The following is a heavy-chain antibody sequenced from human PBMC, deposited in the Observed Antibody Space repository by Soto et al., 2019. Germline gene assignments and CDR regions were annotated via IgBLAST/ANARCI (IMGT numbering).Heavy chain of an antibody. D-gene: IGHD6-19*01. CDR3: AKDLGSSGWSTPDY. V-gene: IGHV3-23*01. CDR1: GFTFNSYA. J-gene: IGHJ4*02. Sequence: PGGSLRLSCAASGFTFNSYAMSWVRQAPGKGLEWVSAISGSGGTTFYADSVKGRFTISRDNSKNTLYLQMNSPRAEDTAVFYCAKDLGSSGWSTPDYWGQGTLVTVSS. CDR2: ISGSGGTT.